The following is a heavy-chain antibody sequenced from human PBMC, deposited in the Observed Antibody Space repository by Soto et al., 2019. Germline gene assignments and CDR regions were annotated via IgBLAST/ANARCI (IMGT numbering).Heavy chain of an antibody. CDR2: INHSGST. J-gene: IGHJ4*02. CDR3: ARLRHSGYDLDY. Sequence: SETLSLTCAVYGGSFSGYYWSWIRQPPGKGLEWIGEINHSGSTNYNPSLKSRVTISVDTSKNQFSLKLSSVTAADTAVYYCARLRHSGYDLDYWGQGTLVTVSS. D-gene: IGHD5-12*01. V-gene: IGHV4-34*01. CDR1: GGSFSGYY.